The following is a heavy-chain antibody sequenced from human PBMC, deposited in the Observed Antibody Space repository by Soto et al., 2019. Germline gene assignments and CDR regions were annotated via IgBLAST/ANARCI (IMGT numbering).Heavy chain of an antibody. CDR1: GFTFTSSA. Sequence: QMQLVQSGPEVKKPGTSVKVSCKASGFTFTSSAVQWGRQARGQRLEWIGWIVVGSGNTNYAQKFQERVTITRDMSTSTASMELSSLRSEDTAVYYCAADWESGYDYYGMDVWGQGTTVTVSS. J-gene: IGHJ6*02. CDR3: AADWESGYDYYGMDV. V-gene: IGHV1-58*01. CDR2: IVVGSGNT. D-gene: IGHD1-26*01.